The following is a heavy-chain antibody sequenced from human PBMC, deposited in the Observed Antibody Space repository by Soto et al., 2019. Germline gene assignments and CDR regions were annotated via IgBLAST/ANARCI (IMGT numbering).Heavy chain of an antibody. V-gene: IGHV4-59*01. Sequence: QVQLQESGPGLVKPSETLSLTCTVSGDAISSDYWTWIRQPPGKGLEWIGNIYYSGSTDYNPSLQSRVSTSVATSRNQLSLSLTSVTAADTALYYCARIRIVNGHWDFDPWGQGALVTVSS. CDR3: ARIRIVNGHWDFDP. CDR2: IYYSGST. CDR1: GDAISSDY. J-gene: IGHJ5*02. D-gene: IGHD1-26*01.